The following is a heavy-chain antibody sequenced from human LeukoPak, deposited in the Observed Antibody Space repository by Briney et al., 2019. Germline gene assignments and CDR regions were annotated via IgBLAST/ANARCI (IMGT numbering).Heavy chain of an antibody. CDR2: IIPIFGTA. D-gene: IGHD6-19*01. V-gene: IGHV1-69*13. Sequence: GASAKVSCKASGGTFSSYAISWVRQAPGQGLEWMGGIIPIFGTANYAQKFQGRVTITADESTSTAYMELSSLRSEDTAVYYCAREAVAGNFGYWGQGTLVTVSS. CDR3: AREAVAGNFGY. CDR1: GGTFSSYA. J-gene: IGHJ4*02.